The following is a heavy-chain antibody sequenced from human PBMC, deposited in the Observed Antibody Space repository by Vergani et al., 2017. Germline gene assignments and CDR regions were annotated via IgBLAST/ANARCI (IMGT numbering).Heavy chain of an antibody. V-gene: IGHV4-34*01. Sequence: QVQLQQWGAGLLKPSETLSLTCAVYGGSFSGYYWSWIRQPPGKGLEWIGEINHSGSTNYNPSLKSRVTISVETSKNQFSLKLSSVTAADTAVCYCARGLGFWSGYLTRNWFDPWGQGTLVTVSS. CDR2: INHSGST. J-gene: IGHJ5*02. D-gene: IGHD3-3*01. CDR1: GGSFSGYY. CDR3: ARGLGFWSGYLTRNWFDP.